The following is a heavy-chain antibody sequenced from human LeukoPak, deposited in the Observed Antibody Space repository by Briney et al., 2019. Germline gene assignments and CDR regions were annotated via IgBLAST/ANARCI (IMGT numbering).Heavy chain of an antibody. CDR2: ISAYNGNT. V-gene: IGHV1-18*01. J-gene: IGHJ4*02. Sequence: GASVKVSCKASGYTFSNYSISWVRQAPGQGLEWLGWISAYNGNTKYPQKSLGRVTMTTDTSTTTAYMDLRRLRSDDTAIYYCARGPPTYYYDITAYYPGDYWGQGTLVTVSS. D-gene: IGHD3-22*01. CDR1: GYTFSNYS. CDR3: ARGPPTYYYDITAYYPGDY.